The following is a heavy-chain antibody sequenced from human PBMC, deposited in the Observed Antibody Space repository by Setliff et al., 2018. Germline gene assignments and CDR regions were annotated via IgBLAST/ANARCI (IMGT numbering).Heavy chain of an antibody. J-gene: IGHJ4*02. CDR2: ISASNGKT. D-gene: IGHD3-22*01. V-gene: IGHV1-18*01. CDR3: ARINFYVSSGYYYAPDY. Sequence: ASVKVSCKASGYTFTSFGISWVREAPGQGLEWMGWISASNGKTNYAQKFQGRVTMTTDTSTGTAYMELGSLTSDDTAIYYCARINFYVSSGYYYAPDYWGPGTLVTVSS. CDR1: GYTFTSFG.